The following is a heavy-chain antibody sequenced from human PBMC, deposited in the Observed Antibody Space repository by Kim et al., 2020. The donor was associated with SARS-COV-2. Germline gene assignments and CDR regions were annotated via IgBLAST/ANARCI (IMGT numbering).Heavy chain of an antibody. V-gene: IGHV1-3*01. CDR2: INAGNGNT. CDR1: GYTFTSYA. J-gene: IGHJ5*02. Sequence: ASVKVSCKASGYTFTSYAMHWVRQAPGQRLEWMGWINAGNGNTKYSQKFQGRVTITRDTSASTAYMELSSLRAEDTAVYYFARDRGRQQLVLGEGRRDWFDPWGQGTLVTVSS. D-gene: IGHD6-13*01. CDR3: ARDRGRQQLVLGEGRRDWFDP.